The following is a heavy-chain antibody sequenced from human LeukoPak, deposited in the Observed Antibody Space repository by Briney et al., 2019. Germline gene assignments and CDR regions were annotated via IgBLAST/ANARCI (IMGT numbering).Heavy chain of an antibody. CDR2: FIPIFNTT. Sequence: ASVKVSCKASGGTFSSHGISWVRQAPGQGLEWMGGFIPIFNTTNYAQKFQGRVTMTRDTSTSTVYMELSSLRSEDTAVYYCARAPFYDILTGQPWSGWFDPWGQGTLVTVSS. CDR1: GGTFSSHG. D-gene: IGHD3-9*01. V-gene: IGHV1-69*05. CDR3: ARAPFYDILTGQPWSGWFDP. J-gene: IGHJ5*02.